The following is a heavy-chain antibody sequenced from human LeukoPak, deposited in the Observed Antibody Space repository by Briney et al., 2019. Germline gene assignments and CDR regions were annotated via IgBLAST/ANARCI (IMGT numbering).Heavy chain of an antibody. CDR2: ISDSGSST. J-gene: IGHJ3*02. Sequence: GGSLRLSCEASGFAFIRYAMTWVRQAPGKGLKWVSAISDSGSSTYYADSVKGRFTISRDNSKNTLYLQMNSLRAEDTAVYYCARGNKVVSDGFDMWGQGTVVTVSS. D-gene: IGHD2-15*01. CDR3: ARGNKVVSDGFDM. V-gene: IGHV3-23*01. CDR1: GFAFIRYA.